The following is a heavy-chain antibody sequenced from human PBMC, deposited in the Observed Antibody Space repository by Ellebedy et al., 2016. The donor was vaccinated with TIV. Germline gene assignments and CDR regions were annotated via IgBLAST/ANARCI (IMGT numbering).Heavy chain of an antibody. Sequence: GESLKISXAASGFTFSSYSMNWVRQAPGKGLEWVSSISSSSSYIYYADSVKGRFTISRDNAKNSLYLQMNSLRAEDTAVYYCARDQSYDILTGYYKGAIDYWGQGTLVTVSS. CDR1: GFTFSSYS. D-gene: IGHD3-9*01. V-gene: IGHV3-21*01. J-gene: IGHJ4*02. CDR3: ARDQSYDILTGYYKGAIDY. CDR2: ISSSSSYI.